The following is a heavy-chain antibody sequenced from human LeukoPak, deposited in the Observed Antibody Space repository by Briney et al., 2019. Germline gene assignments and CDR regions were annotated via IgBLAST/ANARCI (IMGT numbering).Heavy chain of an antibody. CDR3: AKRGVVIRVILVGFHKEAYYFDS. Sequence: GGSLRLSCAVSGITLSNYSMSWVRQAPGKGLEWVAGISDSGGRTNYADSVKGRFTISRDNPKNTLYLQMNSLRAEDTAVYFCAKRGVVIRVILVGFHKEAYYFDSWGQGALVTVSS. CDR2: ISDSGGRT. J-gene: IGHJ4*02. D-gene: IGHD3-22*01. V-gene: IGHV3-23*01. CDR1: GITLSNYS.